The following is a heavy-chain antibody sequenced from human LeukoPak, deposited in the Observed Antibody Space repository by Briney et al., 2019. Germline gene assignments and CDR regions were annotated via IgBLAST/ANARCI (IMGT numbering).Heavy chain of an antibody. CDR1: GYTFTGYY. V-gene: IGHV1-2*02. Sequence: RASVKVSCKASGYTFTGYYMHWVRQAPGQGLEWMGWINPNSGGTNYAQKFQGRVTMTRDTSISTAYMELGRLRSDDTAVYYCARDWNGYGDYEGYWGQGTLVTVSS. CDR2: INPNSGGT. J-gene: IGHJ4*02. CDR3: ARDWNGYGDYEGY. D-gene: IGHD4-17*01.